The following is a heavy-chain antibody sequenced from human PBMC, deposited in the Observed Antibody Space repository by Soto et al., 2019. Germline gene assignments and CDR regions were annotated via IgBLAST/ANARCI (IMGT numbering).Heavy chain of an antibody. J-gene: IGHJ4*02. CDR2: IYYSGST. Sequence: PSETLSLTCTVSGGSISSYYWSWIRQPPGKGLEWIGYIYYSGSTNYNPSLKSRVTISVDTSKNQFSLKLSSVTAADTAVYYCASTHDYYDSSGYSTPRFDYWGQGTLVTVSS. CDR3: ASTHDYYDSSGYSTPRFDY. D-gene: IGHD3-22*01. CDR1: GGSISSYY. V-gene: IGHV4-59*01.